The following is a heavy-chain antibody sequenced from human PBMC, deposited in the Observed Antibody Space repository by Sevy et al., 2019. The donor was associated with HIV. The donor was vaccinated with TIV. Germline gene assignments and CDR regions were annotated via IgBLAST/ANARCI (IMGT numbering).Heavy chain of an antibody. D-gene: IGHD3-22*01. Sequence: ASVKVSCKASGYTYTSYGISWVRLAPGQGLEWMGWISAYNGNTNYAQKLQGRVTMTTDTSTSTAYMELRSLRSDDTAVYYCASHRMYYYDSSGYGAEYFQHWGQGTLVTVSS. CDR1: GYTYTSYG. CDR2: ISAYNGNT. V-gene: IGHV1-18*01. CDR3: ASHRMYYYDSSGYGAEYFQH. J-gene: IGHJ1*01.